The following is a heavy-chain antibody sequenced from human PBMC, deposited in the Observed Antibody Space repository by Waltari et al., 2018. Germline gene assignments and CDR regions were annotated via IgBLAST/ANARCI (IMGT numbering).Heavy chain of an antibody. D-gene: IGHD5-12*01. Sequence: EVQLVESGGGLIQPGGSLRLSCAASGFTVSSNYMSWVRQAPGKGLEWVSVIYSGGSTYYADSVKGRFTISRDNSKNTLYLQMNSLRAEDTAVYYCARETHSGYIAFDIWGQGTMVTVSS. CDR2: IYSGGST. J-gene: IGHJ3*02. V-gene: IGHV3-53*01. CDR3: ARETHSGYIAFDI. CDR1: GFTVSSNY.